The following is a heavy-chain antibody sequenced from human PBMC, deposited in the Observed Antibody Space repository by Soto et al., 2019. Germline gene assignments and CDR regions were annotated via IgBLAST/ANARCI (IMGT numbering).Heavy chain of an antibody. CDR1: GCSIGNYY. Sequence: SETLSLTGNVSGCSIGNYYWTWVRQSPEKGLEWIGYMYYNGNINYNPSLKSRVTISIDTSKNQFSLTLKSVTAADTAVYYCASGGNWFDPWGQGVLVTVSS. CDR3: ASGGNWFDP. CDR2: MYYNGNI. D-gene: IGHD3-16*01. J-gene: IGHJ5*02. V-gene: IGHV4-59*01.